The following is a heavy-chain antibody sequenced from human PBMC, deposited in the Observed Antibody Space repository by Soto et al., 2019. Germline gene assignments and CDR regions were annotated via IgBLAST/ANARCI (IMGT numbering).Heavy chain of an antibody. J-gene: IGHJ4*02. V-gene: IGHV3-7*01. CDR1: GFTLNRDW. CDR2: ITDDGTGK. CDR3: AGISRGH. D-gene: IGHD2-15*01. Sequence: EAQLVESGGDLVQPGGSLRLSCAASGFTLNRDWTSRVRQAPGKGLEWVASITDDGTGKFYVDSVKGRFTISRDDAKNSLYLQMISLRAEDTAVYYCAGISRGHWGQGTLVTVSS.